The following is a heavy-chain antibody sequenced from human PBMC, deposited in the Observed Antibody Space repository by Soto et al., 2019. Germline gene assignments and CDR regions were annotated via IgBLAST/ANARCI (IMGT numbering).Heavy chain of an antibody. J-gene: IGHJ4*02. CDR3: ARHLKYGWYDY. Sequence: PSETLSLTCTVSGGSISSSSYYWGWIRQPPGKGLEWIGSIYYSGSTYYNPSLKSRVTISVDTSKNQFSLKLSSVTAADTAVYYCARHLKYGWYDYWGQGTLVTVSS. CDR2: IYYSGST. D-gene: IGHD6-19*01. V-gene: IGHV4-39*01. CDR1: GGSISSSSYY.